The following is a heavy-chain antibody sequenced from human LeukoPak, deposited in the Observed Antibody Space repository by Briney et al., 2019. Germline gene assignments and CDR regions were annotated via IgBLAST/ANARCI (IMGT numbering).Heavy chain of an antibody. Sequence: PGESLKISCKGSGYSFTSYWIGWVRQMPGKGLEWMGIIYPGDSDTRYSPSFQGQVTISADKSISTAYLQWSSLKASDTAMYYCARQPGYSSSREYYYYGMDVWGQGTTVTVSS. J-gene: IGHJ6*02. V-gene: IGHV5-51*01. CDR2: IYPGDSDT. D-gene: IGHD6-13*01. CDR3: ARQPGYSSSREYYYYGMDV. CDR1: GYSFTSYW.